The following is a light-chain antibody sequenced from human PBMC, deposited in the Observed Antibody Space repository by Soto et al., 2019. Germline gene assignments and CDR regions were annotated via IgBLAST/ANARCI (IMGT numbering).Light chain of an antibody. Sequence: DIPLTQSPSFLSASVGDRVTITCRASQGISDYLAWYQQKPGKAPKLLIHTASTLQSGVPSRFSGSGSGTEFTLPISSLQPEDFASYYCQQRHSYPITFGQGTRLEI. V-gene: IGKV1-9*01. J-gene: IGKJ5*01. CDR1: QGISDY. CDR2: TAS. CDR3: QQRHSYPIT.